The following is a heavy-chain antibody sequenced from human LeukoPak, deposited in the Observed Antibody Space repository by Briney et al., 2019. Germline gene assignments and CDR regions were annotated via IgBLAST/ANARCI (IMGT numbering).Heavy chain of an antibody. CDR1: DGSFSNYY. CDR2: IYPGETA. J-gene: IGHJ5*02. CDR3: AGYHQWFLNDR. Sequence: SETLSLTCGVSDGSFSNYYWSWFRQAPGEGLEWIAEIYPGETAKYSPSFWSRVTISADTSKSQFSLTLSSVTAADTAVYYCAGYHQWFLNDRWGQGTLVTVSS. D-gene: IGHD2-8*01. V-gene: IGHV4-34*01.